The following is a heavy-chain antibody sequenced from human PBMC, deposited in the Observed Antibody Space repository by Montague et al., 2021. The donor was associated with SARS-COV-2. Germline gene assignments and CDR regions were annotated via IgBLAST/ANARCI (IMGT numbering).Heavy chain of an antibody. Sequence: SETLSLTCAVSDGSINSYYWSWIRQPAGKGLEWIGRIYTSGSTNYNPSLKSRVTISVDTSKNQFSLRLSSVTAADTAVYYCARVGVGTMIRGVIPAYYYYGMDVWGQGTTVTVSS. CDR1: DGSINSYY. CDR3: ARVGVGTMIRGVIPAYYYYGMDV. D-gene: IGHD3-10*01. CDR2: IYTSGST. V-gene: IGHV4-4*07. J-gene: IGHJ6*02.